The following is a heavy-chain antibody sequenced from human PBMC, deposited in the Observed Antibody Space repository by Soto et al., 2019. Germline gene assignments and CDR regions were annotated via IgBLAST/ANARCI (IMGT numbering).Heavy chain of an antibody. CDR1: GFTFSSYG. D-gene: IGHD3-3*01. V-gene: IGHV3-30*18. Sequence: GGSLRLSCAASGFTFSSYGMHWVRQAPGKGLEWVAVISYDGSNKYYADSVKGRFTISRDNSKNTLYLQMNSLRAEDTAVYYCAKDKDVFGSVYDNWFAPGGRET. J-gene: IGHJ5*02. CDR3: AKDKDVFGSVYDNWFAP. CDR2: ISYDGSNK.